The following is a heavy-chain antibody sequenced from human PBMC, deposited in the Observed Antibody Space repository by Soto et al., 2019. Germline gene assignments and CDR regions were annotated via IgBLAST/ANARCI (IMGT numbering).Heavy chain of an antibody. D-gene: IGHD2-15*01. CDR2: IYHTGRG. CDR1: GGYITTYY. V-gene: IGHV4-59*01. Sequence: PSETLSLTCSVSGGYITTYYWGWLRQSPGKGLEWIGYIYHTGRGDYNPSFAGRATISPDTSKNHFSLTLRSVTAADTAVYYCARAMIGSGGRGWFDPWGQGALVTVSS. J-gene: IGHJ5*02. CDR3: ARAMIGSGGRGWFDP.